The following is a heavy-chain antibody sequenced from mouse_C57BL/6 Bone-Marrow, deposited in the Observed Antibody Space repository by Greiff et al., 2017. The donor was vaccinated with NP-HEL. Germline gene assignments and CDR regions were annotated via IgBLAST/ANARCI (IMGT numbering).Heavy chain of an antibody. J-gene: IGHJ4*01. Sequence: EVKLMESGGDLVKPGGSLKLSCAASGFTFSSYGMSWVRQTPDKRLEWVATISSGGSYTYYPDSVKGRFTISRDNAKNTLYLQRSSLKSEDTAMYYCARLGTTVYAMDYWGQGTSVTVSS. CDR1: GFTFSSYG. CDR2: ISSGGSYT. CDR3: ARLGTTVYAMDY. D-gene: IGHD1-1*01. V-gene: IGHV5-6*01.